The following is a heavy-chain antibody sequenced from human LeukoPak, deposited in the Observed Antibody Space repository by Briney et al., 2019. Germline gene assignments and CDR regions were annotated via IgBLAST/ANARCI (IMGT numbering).Heavy chain of an antibody. CDR2: INSDGSST. CDR3: ARDRDIVVVVAANEDGGNWFDP. J-gene: IGHJ5*02. Sequence: GGSLRLSCAASGFTFSSYWMHWVRQAPGKGLVWVSRINSDGSSTSYADSVKGRFTISRDNAKNTLYLQMNSLRAEDTAVCYCARDRDIVVVVAANEDGGNWFDPWGQGTLVTVSS. V-gene: IGHV3-74*01. CDR1: GFTFSSYW. D-gene: IGHD2-15*01.